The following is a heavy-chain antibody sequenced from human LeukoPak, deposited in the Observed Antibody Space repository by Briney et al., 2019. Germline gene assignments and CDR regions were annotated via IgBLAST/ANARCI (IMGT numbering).Heavy chain of an antibody. D-gene: IGHD3-22*01. Sequence: MSSETLSLTCTVSGGSISSYYWSWIRQPAGKGLEWIGRIYTSGSTNYNPSLKSRVTMSVDTSKNQFSLKLSSVTAADTAVYYCARDYYDSSGYYQDAFDIWGQGTMVTVSS. J-gene: IGHJ3*02. CDR3: ARDYYDSSGYYQDAFDI. V-gene: IGHV4-4*07. CDR2: IYTSGST. CDR1: GGSISSYY.